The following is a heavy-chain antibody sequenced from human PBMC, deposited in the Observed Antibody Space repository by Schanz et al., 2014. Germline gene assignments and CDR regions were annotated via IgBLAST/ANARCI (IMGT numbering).Heavy chain of an antibody. V-gene: IGHV3-11*06. Sequence: QVQLVESGGGLVKPGGSLRLSCAASGFTFGDYYMSWIRQAPGKGLEWVSYISSSSSYTNYADSVKGRFTISRDNAENSLYLQMNSLRVEDTALYYCVRDFPWYSSKTKLDYWGQGTLVTVSS. D-gene: IGHD6-13*01. CDR1: GFTFGDYY. CDR2: ISSSSSYT. J-gene: IGHJ4*02. CDR3: VRDFPWYSSKTKLDY.